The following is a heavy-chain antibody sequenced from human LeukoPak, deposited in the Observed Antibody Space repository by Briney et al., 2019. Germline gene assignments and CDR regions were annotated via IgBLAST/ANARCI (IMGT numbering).Heavy chain of an antibody. Sequence: GRSLRLSCAASGFTFSSYGMHWVRQAPGKGLEWVAVISYDGSNKYYADSVKGRFTISRDNSKNTLYLQMNSLRAEDTAVYYCAKCDSSGYYTVEVTPGQIYYYYYGMDVWGQGTTATVSS. CDR3: AKCDSSGYYTVEVTPGQIYYYYYGMDV. CDR2: ISYDGSNK. V-gene: IGHV3-30*18. D-gene: IGHD3-22*01. J-gene: IGHJ6*02. CDR1: GFTFSSYG.